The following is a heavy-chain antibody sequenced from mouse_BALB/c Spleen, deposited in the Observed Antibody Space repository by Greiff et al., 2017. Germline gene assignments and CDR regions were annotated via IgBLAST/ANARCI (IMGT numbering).Heavy chain of an antibody. CDR2: ISSGGST. D-gene: IGHD1-1*01. V-gene: IGHV5-6-5*01. CDR3: ARGGIYYYGSSLYYAMDY. Sequence: EVKLQESGGGLVKPGGSLKLSCAASGFTFSSYAMSWVRQTPEKRLEWVASISSGGSTYYPDSVKGRFTISRDNARNILYLQMSSLRSEDTAMYYCARGGIYYYGSSLYYAMDYWGQGTSVTVSS. CDR1: GFTFSSYA. J-gene: IGHJ4*01.